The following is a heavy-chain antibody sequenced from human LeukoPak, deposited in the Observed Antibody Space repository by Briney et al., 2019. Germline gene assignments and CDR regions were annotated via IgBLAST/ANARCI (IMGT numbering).Heavy chain of an antibody. CDR1: GFTFDDYA. CDR3: AKGGIATARDAFDI. Sequence: GGSVRLSCAASGFTFDDYAMHWVRQAPGKGLEWVSGISWNSGSIGYADSVKGRFTISRDNAKNSLYLQMNSLRAEDMALYYCAKGGIATARDAFDIWGQGTMVTVSS. V-gene: IGHV3-9*03. CDR2: ISWNSGSI. J-gene: IGHJ3*02. D-gene: IGHD6-13*01.